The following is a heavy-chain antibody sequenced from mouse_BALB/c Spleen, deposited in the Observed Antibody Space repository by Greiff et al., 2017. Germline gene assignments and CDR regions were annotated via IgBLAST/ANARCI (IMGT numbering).Heavy chain of an antibody. V-gene: IGHV1S135*01. CDR1: GYAFTSYN. Sequence: EVQVVESGPELVKPGASVKVSCKASGYAFTSYNMYWVKQSHGKSLEWIGYIDPYNGGTSYNQKFKGKATLTVDKSSSTAYMHLNSLTSEDSAVYYCARCPGGSRDYAMDYWGQGTSVTVSS. D-gene: IGHD1-1*01. CDR2: IDPYNGGT. J-gene: IGHJ4*01. CDR3: ARCPGGSRDYAMDY.